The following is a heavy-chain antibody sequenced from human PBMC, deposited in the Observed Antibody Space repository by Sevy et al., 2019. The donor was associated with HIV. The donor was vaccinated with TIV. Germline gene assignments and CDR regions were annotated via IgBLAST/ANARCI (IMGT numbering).Heavy chain of an antibody. CDR2: IYSGGST. Sequence: GSLRLSCAASGFTVSSNSMSWVRQAPGKGLEWVSVIYSGGSTYYADSVKGRFTISRDNSKNTLYLQMNSLRAEDTAVYYCAGGRVVRRLITPLDYWGQGTLVTVSS. CDR3: AGGRVVRRLITPLDY. D-gene: IGHD3-10*01. V-gene: IGHV3-53*01. J-gene: IGHJ4*02. CDR1: GFTVSSNS.